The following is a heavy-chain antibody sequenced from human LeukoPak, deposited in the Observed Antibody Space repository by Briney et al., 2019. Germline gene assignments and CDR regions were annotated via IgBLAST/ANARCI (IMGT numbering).Heavy chain of an antibody. CDR1: GGSFSGYY. Sequence: SETLSLTCAVYGGSFSGYYWSWIRQPPGKGLEWIGEINHSGSTNYNPSLKSRVTISVDTSKNQFSLKMTSVTAADTAVYYCARGRLYYDSTGYAYWGQGTLVTVSS. V-gene: IGHV4-34*01. CDR3: ARGRLYYDSTGYAY. D-gene: IGHD3-22*01. CDR2: INHSGST. J-gene: IGHJ4*02.